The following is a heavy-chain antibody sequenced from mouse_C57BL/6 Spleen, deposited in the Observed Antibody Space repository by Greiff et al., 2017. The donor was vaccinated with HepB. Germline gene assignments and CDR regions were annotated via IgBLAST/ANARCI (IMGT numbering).Heavy chain of an antibody. D-gene: IGHD1-1*01. V-gene: IGHV1-42*01. CDR3: ARDGSSPYYVDY. CDR1: GYSFTGYY. CDR2: INPSTGGT. J-gene: IGHJ2*01. Sequence: EVQLQQSGPELVKPGASVKISCKASGYSFTGYYMNWVKQSPEKSLEWIGEINPSTGGTTYNQKFKAKATLTVDKSSSTAYMQLKSLTSEDSAVYYCARDGSSPYYVDYWGQGTTLTVSS.